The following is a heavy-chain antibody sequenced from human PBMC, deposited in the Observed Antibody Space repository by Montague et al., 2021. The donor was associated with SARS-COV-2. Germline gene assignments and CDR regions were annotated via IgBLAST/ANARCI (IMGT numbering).Heavy chain of an antibody. V-gene: IGHV6-1*01. CDR2: TDCKNKWFY. D-gene: IGHD3-10*01. Sequence: CAISGDSVAGIRRRSEEHTYALSNMFARMRTTDCKNKWFYDYAVXLKSRLTIKPDTSKNQFSLQLNSVTPEDTAVYYCARDIGSAGIYYYYGMDVWGQGTTVTVSS. CDR3: ARDIGSAGIYYYYGMDV. J-gene: IGHJ6*02. CDR1: GDSVAGIRRR.